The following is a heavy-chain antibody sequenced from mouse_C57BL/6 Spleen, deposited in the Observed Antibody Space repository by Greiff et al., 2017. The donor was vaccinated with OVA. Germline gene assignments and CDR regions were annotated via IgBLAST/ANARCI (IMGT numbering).Heavy chain of an antibody. J-gene: IGHJ3*01. Sequence: EVKLMESGPGLVKPSQSLSLTCSVTGYSITSGYYWNWIRQFPGNKLEWMGYISYDGSNNYNPSLKNRISITRDTSKNQFFLKLNSVTTEDTATYYCARDDYVPCAYWGQGTLVTVSA. CDR1: GYSITSGYY. V-gene: IGHV3-6*01. D-gene: IGHD2-4*01. CDR2: ISYDGSN. CDR3: ARDDYVPCAY.